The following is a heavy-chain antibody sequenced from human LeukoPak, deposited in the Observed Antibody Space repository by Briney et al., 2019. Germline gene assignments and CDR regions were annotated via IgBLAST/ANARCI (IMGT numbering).Heavy chain of an antibody. CDR1: GGSISSGGYS. D-gene: IGHD7-27*01. Sequence: SETLSLTCAVSGGSISSGGYSWSWIRQPPGKGLEWIGYIYHSGSTYYNPSLKSRVTISVDRSKNQFSLKLSSVTAADTAVYYCARDGDLSGAFDIWGQGTMVTVSS. CDR3: ARDGDLSGAFDI. J-gene: IGHJ3*02. CDR2: IYHSGST. V-gene: IGHV4-30-2*01.